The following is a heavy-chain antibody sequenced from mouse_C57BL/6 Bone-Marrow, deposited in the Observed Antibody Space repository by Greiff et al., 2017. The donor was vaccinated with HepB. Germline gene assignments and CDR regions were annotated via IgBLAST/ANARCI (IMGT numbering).Heavy chain of an antibody. V-gene: IGHV1-84*01. J-gene: IGHJ2*01. CDR3: VPDYCGSLDY. Sequence: LQESGPELVKPGASVKISCKASGYTFTDYYINWVKQRPGQGLEWIGCIYPGSGNTKYNEKFKGKATFTVDTSSSTAYMQLSSLTSEDSAVYFCVPDYCGSLDYCGQGTTLTVSS. D-gene: IGHD1-1*01. CDR1: GYTFTDYY. CDR2: IYPGSGNT.